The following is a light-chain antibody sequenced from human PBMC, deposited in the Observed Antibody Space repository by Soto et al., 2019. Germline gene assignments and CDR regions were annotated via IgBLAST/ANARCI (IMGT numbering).Light chain of an antibody. J-gene: IGKJ2*01. CDR1: QSIRND. Sequence: IQMTQSPSSLSASVGDRVTITFRASQSIRNDLGWYQQKSGKAPKLLIYGASSLQSGVPSRFSGSGSGTDFTLTISSLQPEDFATYYCLHDYNYPYTFGQGTKVDIK. CDR2: GAS. V-gene: IGKV1-6*01. CDR3: LHDYNYPYT.